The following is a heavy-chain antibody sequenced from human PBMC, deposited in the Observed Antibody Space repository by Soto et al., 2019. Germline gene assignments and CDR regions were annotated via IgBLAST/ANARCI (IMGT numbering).Heavy chain of an antibody. CDR1: GGTFSSYT. CDR3: ARGSDDYMDV. Sequence: QVQLVQSGAEVKKPGSSVKVSCKASGGTFSSYTISWVRQAPGQGLEWMGRIIPILGIANYAQKFQGRVTITADKSTSTAYMERSSLRSEDTAVYYCARGSDDYMDVWGKGTTVTVSS. CDR2: IIPILGIA. J-gene: IGHJ6*03. V-gene: IGHV1-69*02.